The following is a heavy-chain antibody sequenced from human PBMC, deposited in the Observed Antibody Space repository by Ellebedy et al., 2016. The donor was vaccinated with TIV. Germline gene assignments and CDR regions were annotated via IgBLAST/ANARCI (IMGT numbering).Heavy chain of an antibody. CDR2: ISWNSGSV. V-gene: IGHV3-9*01. CDR3: VKDKSVSGFSFWFFDL. J-gene: IGHJ2*01. CDR1: GFNFDDYA. D-gene: IGHD3-22*01. Sequence: GGSLRLXXAASGFNFDDYAMHWVRQAPGKDLERVSGISWNSGSVNYADSVKGRFTISRDNVNDSLHLQMNSLRPEDTAFYYCVKDKSVSGFSFWFFDLWGRGTLVTVSS.